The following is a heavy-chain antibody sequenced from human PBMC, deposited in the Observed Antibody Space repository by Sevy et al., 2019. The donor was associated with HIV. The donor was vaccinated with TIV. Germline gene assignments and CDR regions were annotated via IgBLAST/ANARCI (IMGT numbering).Heavy chain of an antibody. CDR3: ARHLRPFDY. CDR1: GDSIGSSSYY. CDR2: IHDSGTT. V-gene: IGHV4-39*01. Sequence: SETLSLMCTVSGDSIGSSSYYWGWIRQPPGKELEWVGSIHDSGTTFYSPSLRSRLTIAADTSKNQFSLRLTSVTAADTAVYYCARHLRPFDYWGQGALVTVSS. J-gene: IGHJ4*02.